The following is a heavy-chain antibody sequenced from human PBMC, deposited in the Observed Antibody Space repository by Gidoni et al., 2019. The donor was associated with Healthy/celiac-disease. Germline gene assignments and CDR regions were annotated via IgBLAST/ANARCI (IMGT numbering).Heavy chain of an antibody. CDR1: GFTFSSYW. V-gene: IGHV3-7*03. CDR2: IKQDGSEK. J-gene: IGHJ4*02. Sequence: EVQLVESGGGLVQPGGSLRLSCAASGFTFSSYWMSWDRQAPGKGLELVANIKQDGSEKYYVDSVKGRFTISRDNAKNSLYLQMNSLRAEDTAVYYCARDMNPYYAKDYWGQGTLVTVSS. D-gene: IGHD3-10*01. CDR3: ARDMNPYYAKDY.